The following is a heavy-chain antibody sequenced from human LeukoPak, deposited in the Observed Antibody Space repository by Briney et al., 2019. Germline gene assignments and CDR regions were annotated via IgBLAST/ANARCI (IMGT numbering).Heavy chain of an antibody. Sequence: SETLSLTCTVSGGSISSGGYYWSWIRQPPGKGLEWIGYIDHSGSTYYNPSLKSRVTISVDRSKNQFALKLSSVTAADTAVYYCARITPPPYYYDSSGYYYLDYWGQGTLVTVSS. V-gene: IGHV4-30-2*01. J-gene: IGHJ4*02. CDR1: GGSISSGGYY. CDR3: ARITPPPYYYDSSGYYYLDY. D-gene: IGHD3-22*01. CDR2: IDHSGST.